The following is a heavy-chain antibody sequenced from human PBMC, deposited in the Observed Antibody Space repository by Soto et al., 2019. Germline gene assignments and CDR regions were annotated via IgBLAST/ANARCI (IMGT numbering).Heavy chain of an antibody. CDR1: GTTFSHHA. CDR2: ISNYGRTI. D-gene: IGHD3-9*01. CDR3: AELLTAFNY. J-gene: IGHJ4*02. V-gene: IGHV3-48*03. Sequence: GGSLRLSCATSGTTFSHHALNWVRQAPGKGLEWLAYISNYGRTIYCADSVKGRFTISRDNTKNLLYLQMNSLRAEDTAIYYCAELLTAFNYWGQGTLVTVSS.